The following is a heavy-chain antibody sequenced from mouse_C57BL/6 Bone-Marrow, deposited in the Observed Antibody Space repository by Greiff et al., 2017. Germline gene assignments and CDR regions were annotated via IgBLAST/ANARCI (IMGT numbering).Heavy chain of an antibody. J-gene: IGHJ3*01. CDR3: GRGYYPFAY. D-gene: IGHD2-3*01. Sequence: EVHVKQSVAELVRPGASVKLSCTASGFTFKNTYMHWVKQRPEQGLEWIGRIDPADGNTKYAPKFQGKATITADTSSNTAYLQLSSLTSEDTAIYYCGRGYYPFAYGGQGTLVTVSA. V-gene: IGHV14-3*01. CDR1: GFTFKNTY. CDR2: IDPADGNT.